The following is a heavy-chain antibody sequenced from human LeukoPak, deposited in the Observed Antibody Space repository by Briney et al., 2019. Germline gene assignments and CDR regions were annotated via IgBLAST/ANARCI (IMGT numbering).Heavy chain of an antibody. J-gene: IGHJ4*02. Sequence: PGGSLRLSCAASGFTFSSYAMSWVRQAPGKGLEWVSAISGSGGSTYYADSVKGRFTISRDNSKNTLYLQMNSLRAEDTAVYYCAKSPHSSVYYYYFDYGGQETLVTFSS. V-gene: IGHV3-23*01. CDR3: AKSPHSSVYYYYFDY. CDR1: GFTFSSYA. CDR2: ISGSGGST. D-gene: IGHD3-22*01.